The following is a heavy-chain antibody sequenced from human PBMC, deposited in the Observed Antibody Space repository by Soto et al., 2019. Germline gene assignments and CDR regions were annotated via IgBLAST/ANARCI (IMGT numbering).Heavy chain of an antibody. V-gene: IGHV3-48*01. J-gene: IGHJ3*01. CDR1: GFTPSRLS. Sequence: EVQLVQSGGALVQPGGSLRLSCAASGFTPSRLSMNWVRQAPGKGLEWISYINSAGSIIYYADSVKGRFTITRDNAKNALYLQMISLRAEDTAVYSCATGTDFGWLENANHALEMWGQGTMVTVSS. CDR2: INSAGSII. D-gene: IGHD3-9*01. CDR3: ATGTDFGWLENANHALEM.